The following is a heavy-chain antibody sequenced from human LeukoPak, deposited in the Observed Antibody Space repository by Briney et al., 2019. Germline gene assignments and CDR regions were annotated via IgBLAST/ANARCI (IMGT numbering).Heavy chain of an antibody. V-gene: IGHV1-46*01. CDR1: GYIFTTYY. D-gene: IGHD2-15*01. CDR2: INPTGGST. CDR3: ASSRAPGTASLYFYYYYMDV. J-gene: IGHJ6*03. Sequence: ASLKLSCKASGYIFTTYYMHWVRQAPGQGLEWMGLINPTGGSTSYAQKFQGRFTMTRDMSTSTVYMEVSSLRSEDTAVYFCASSRAPGTASLYFYYYYMDVWGRGTTVTVSS.